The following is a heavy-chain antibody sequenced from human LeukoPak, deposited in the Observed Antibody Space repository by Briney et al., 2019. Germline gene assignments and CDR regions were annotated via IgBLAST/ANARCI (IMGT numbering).Heavy chain of an antibody. J-gene: IGHJ6*02. V-gene: IGHV3-30*02. CDR3: AKDFGRSGYRETRDYGMDV. CDR2: IGNAGGEQ. CDR1: GFTFSAYG. D-gene: IGHD2-15*01. Sequence: GGSLRLSCAASGFTFSAYGMHWVSQAPGKGLEWLAVIGNAGGEQHYGDSVKGRFTISRDNSKNTLYLQMNRRRAEDTAVYYCAKDFGRSGYRETRDYGMDVWGQGTTVTVSS.